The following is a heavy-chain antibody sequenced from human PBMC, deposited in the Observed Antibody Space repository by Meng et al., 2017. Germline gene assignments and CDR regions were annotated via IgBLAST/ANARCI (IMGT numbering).Heavy chain of an antibody. CDR3: AGTEDYYFDY. J-gene: IGHJ4*02. Sequence: ESLKISFTVSGGSISSYYWSWIRQPPGKGLEWIGYIYYSGSTNYNPSLKSRVTISVDTSKNQFSLKLSSVTAADTAVYYCAGTEDYYFDYWGQGTLVTVAS. CDR2: IYYSGST. D-gene: IGHD3/OR15-3a*01. CDR1: GGSISSYY. V-gene: IGHV4-59*01.